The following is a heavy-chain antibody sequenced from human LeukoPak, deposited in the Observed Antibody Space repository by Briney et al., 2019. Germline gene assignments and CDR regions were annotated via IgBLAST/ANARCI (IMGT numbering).Heavy chain of an antibody. Sequence: GGSLRLSCAASGFTFSSYGMHWVRQAPGKGLEWVALVWYEGDIKWYADSVKGRFTISRDDSKKTLYLLMNSLRVEDTGLYYCARERTGDDLDAWGQGTMVTVST. CDR2: VWYEGDIK. D-gene: IGHD1-14*01. CDR3: ARERTGDDLDA. J-gene: IGHJ3*01. CDR1: GFTFSSYG. V-gene: IGHV3-33*08.